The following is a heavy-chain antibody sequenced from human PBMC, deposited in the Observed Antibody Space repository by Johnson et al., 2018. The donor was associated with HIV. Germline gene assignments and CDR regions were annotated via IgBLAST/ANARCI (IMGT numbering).Heavy chain of an antibody. Sequence: VPLLESGGGLLQPGGSRRLSCAASGFTFSSYWMSWVRQAPGKGLEWVSNIKQDGSEKYYVDSDKGRFTISRDNAKNSLYLQMNSLRADDTAVYYCAKDLPRITTSISAFDIWGQGTMVTVSS. CDR3: AKDLPRITTSISAFDI. J-gene: IGHJ3*02. CDR1: GFTFSSYW. V-gene: IGHV3-7*05. CDR2: IKQDGSEK. D-gene: IGHD1-14*01.